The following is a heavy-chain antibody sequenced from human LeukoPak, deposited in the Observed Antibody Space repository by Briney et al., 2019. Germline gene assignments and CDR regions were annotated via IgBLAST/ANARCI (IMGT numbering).Heavy chain of an antibody. CDR3: AKASAAVVVNRYYFDY. J-gene: IGHJ4*02. Sequence: GGSLRLSCAASGFTFSSYWMSWVRQASGKGLEWVANIKQDGSEKYYVDSVKGRFTISRDNAKNSLYLQMNSLRADDTALYYRAKASAAVVVNRYYFDYWGKGTLVTVSS. V-gene: IGHV3-7*03. CDR1: GFTFSSYW. D-gene: IGHD6-19*01. CDR2: IKQDGSEK.